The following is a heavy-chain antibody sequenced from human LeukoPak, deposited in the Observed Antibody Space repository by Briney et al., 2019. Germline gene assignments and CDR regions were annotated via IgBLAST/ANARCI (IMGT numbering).Heavy chain of an antibody. D-gene: IGHD3-10*01. CDR3: ARASFRQRLTLGGY. CDR1: GYTFTGYY. J-gene: IGHJ4*02. Sequence: ASVKLSCKASGYTFTGYYMHWVRQTPGQGLEWVGGINPNSGGTNYAQKFQGRVTMTRDTSISTAYMELSRLRSDDTAVYYRARASFRQRLTLGGYWGQGTLVTVSS. CDR2: INPNSGGT. V-gene: IGHV1-2*02.